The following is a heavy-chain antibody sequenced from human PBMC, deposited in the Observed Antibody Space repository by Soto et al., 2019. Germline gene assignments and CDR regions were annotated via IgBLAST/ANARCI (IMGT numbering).Heavy chain of an antibody. J-gene: IGHJ4*02. V-gene: IGHV3-23*01. CDR2: VSASGLNT. D-gene: IGHD1-1*01. Sequence: EVQLLESGGKLVQPGGSLTLSCAASGFTFSTYAMAWVRQAPGKGLEWVSGVSASGLNTDYADPVKGRFYISRDNSKNTVSLPMCSRRAEDTALYHCARDRPGRTSGYFFDYWGPGTPVTVSS. CDR3: ARDRPGRTSGYFFDY. CDR1: GFTFSTYA.